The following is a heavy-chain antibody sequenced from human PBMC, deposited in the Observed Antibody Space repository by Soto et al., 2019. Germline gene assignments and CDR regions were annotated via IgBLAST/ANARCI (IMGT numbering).Heavy chain of an antibody. Sequence: SETLSLTCTVSGGSISSYYWSWIRQPPGKGLEWIGYIYYSGSTNYNPSLKSRVTISVDTSKNQFSLKLSSVTAADTAVYYCARDCVKSGGDCYWGAFDIWGQGTMVTVSS. J-gene: IGHJ3*02. CDR2: IYYSGST. V-gene: IGHV4-59*01. D-gene: IGHD2-21*02. CDR1: GGSISSYY. CDR3: ARDCVKSGGDCYWGAFDI.